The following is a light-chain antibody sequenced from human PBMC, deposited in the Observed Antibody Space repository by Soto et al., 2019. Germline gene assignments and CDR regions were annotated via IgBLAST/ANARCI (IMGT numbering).Light chain of an antibody. Sequence: ILMTQSPATLSVSAGARATLSCRASQSVSRNLAWYQQKPGQAPRLLIYGASTRATGIPARFSGTGSGTEFTLTISSLPSEDVEVYYCQQYNNWPLTCGQGTKVDIK. CDR2: GAS. J-gene: IGKJ1*01. CDR3: QQYNNWPLT. CDR1: QSVSRN. V-gene: IGKV3-15*01.